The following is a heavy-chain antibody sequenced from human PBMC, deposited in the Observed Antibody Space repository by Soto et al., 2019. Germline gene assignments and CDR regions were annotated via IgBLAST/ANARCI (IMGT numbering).Heavy chain of an antibody. CDR2: IYYSGST. D-gene: IGHD3-10*01. CDR1: GGSISSSSYY. Sequence: SSETLSLTCTVSGGSISSSSYYWGWIRQPPGKGQEWIGSIYYSGSTYYNPSLKSRVTISVDTSKNQFSLKLSSVTAADTAVYYCASYYYGSGSYLRFDPWGQGTLVTVSS. J-gene: IGHJ5*02. V-gene: IGHV4-39*01. CDR3: ASYYYGSGSYLRFDP.